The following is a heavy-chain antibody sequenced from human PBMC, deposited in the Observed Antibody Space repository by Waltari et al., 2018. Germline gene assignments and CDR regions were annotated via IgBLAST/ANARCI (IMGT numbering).Heavy chain of an antibody. CDR2: INEDGRKS. Sequence: EMQLVESGGGLVQPGGSLRLFCAASEFTFRNYWMTWVRQAPGRGLEWVANINEDGRKSFYVDSVKGRFTISRDNAKNSLYLQMNSLRAEDTAIYYCASGPDHGDFWGQGTLVTVSS. V-gene: IGHV3-7*01. CDR3: ASGPDHGDF. CDR1: EFTFRNYW. J-gene: IGHJ4*02.